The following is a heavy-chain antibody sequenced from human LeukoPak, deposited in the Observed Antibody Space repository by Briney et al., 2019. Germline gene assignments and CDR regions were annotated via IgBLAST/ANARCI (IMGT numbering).Heavy chain of an antibody. CDR3: ARRSDLSSSWFFDY. D-gene: IGHD6-13*01. V-gene: IGHV5-51*01. CDR2: IYPGDSDT. J-gene: IGHJ4*02. Sequence: GESLKISCKGSGYSFTSYWIGWVRQMPGKGLEWMGIIYPGDSDTRYSPSFQGQVTISADESVSTAYLEWSSLQASDTAMYYCARRSDLSSSWFFDYWGQGTLVTASS. CDR1: GYSFTSYW.